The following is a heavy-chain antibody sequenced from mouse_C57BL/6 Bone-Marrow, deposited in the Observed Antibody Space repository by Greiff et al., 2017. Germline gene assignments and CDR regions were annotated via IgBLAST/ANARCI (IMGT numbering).Heavy chain of an antibody. CDR1: GYTFTSYW. CDR3: ARNDGPLDY. CDR2: IDPSDSYT. J-gene: IGHJ4*01. Sequence: VKLQQPGAELVKPGASVKLSCKASGYTFTSYWMQWVKQRPGQGLEWIGEIDPSDSYTNYNQKFKGKATLTVDTSSSTAYMQLSSLTSEDSAVYYCARNDGPLDYWGQGTSVTVSS. D-gene: IGHD2-12*01. V-gene: IGHV1-50*01.